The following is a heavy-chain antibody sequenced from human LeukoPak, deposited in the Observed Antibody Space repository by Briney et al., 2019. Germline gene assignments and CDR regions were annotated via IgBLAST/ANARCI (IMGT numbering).Heavy chain of an antibody. Sequence: GESLKISCKGSGYSFTSYWIGWVRQMPGKGLELMGIIYPGDSDTRYSPSFQGQVTISADKSISTAYLQWSSLKASDTAMYYCARHSSGWHDAFDIWGQGTMVTVSS. CDR3: ARHSSGWHDAFDI. V-gene: IGHV5-51*01. J-gene: IGHJ3*02. CDR2: IYPGDSDT. D-gene: IGHD6-19*01. CDR1: GYSFTSYW.